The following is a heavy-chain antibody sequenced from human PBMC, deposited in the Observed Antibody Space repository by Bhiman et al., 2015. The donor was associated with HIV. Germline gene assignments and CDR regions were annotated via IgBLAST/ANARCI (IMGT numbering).Heavy chain of an antibody. Sequence: EVQLVESGGGLVQPGGSLRLSCAASGFTFSTYEMNWVRQAPGKGLEFVSYISSSGSTIYYADSVKGRFTISRDNAKNSLYLQMNSLRAEDTAVYYCASGWNYGYYDYWGQGTLVTVSS. CDR3: ASGWNYGYYDY. CDR1: GFTFSTYE. D-gene: IGHD1-7*01. V-gene: IGHV3-48*03. J-gene: IGHJ4*02. CDR2: ISSSGSTI.